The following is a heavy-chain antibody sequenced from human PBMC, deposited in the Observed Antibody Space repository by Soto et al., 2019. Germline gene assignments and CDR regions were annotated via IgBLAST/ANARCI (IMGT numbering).Heavy chain of an antibody. CDR3: ARAAEDYDSSGYSPLDY. V-gene: IGHV4-39*07. J-gene: IGHJ4*02. CDR1: GGSISSSSYY. CDR2: IYYSGST. Sequence: PSETLSLTCTVSGGSISSSSYYWGWIRQPPGKGLEWIGSIYYSGSTYYNPSLKSRVTISVDTSKNQFSLKLSSVTAADTAVYYCARAAEDYDSSGYSPLDYWGQGTLVTVSS. D-gene: IGHD3-22*01.